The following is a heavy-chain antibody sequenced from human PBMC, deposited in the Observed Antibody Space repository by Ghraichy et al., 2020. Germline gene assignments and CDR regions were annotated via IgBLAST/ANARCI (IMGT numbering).Heavy chain of an antibody. CDR1: GFTFDDYA. D-gene: IGHD1/OR15-1a*01. J-gene: IGHJ6*02. V-gene: IGHV3-9*01. Sequence: GGSLRLSCAASGFTFDDYAMHWVRQAPGKGPEWVSGISWNRGNIGYADSVKGRFTISRDNAKNSLYLQMNSLRAEDTALYYCAKDISFDNSGNNIYYEMDVWGQGTTVTVSS. CDR2: ISWNRGNI. CDR3: AKDISFDNSGNNIYYEMDV.